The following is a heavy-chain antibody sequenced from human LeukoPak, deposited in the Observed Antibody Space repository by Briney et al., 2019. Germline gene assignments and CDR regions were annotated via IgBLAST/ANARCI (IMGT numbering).Heavy chain of an antibody. D-gene: IGHD4-17*01. J-gene: IGHJ6*03. CDR1: GGSISSYY. Sequence: PSETLSLTCTVSGGSISSYYWSWMRQPPGKGLEWLGYIYYSGSTNYNPSLKSRVTISVDTSKIQFSLKLSSVTAADTAVYYCAREVHGDYYYYYMDVWGKGTTVTVSS. CDR2: IYYSGST. V-gene: IGHV4-59*01. CDR3: AREVHGDYYYYYMDV.